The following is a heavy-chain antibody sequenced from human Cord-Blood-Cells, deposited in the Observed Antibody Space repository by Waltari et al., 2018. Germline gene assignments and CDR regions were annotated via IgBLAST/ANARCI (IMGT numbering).Heavy chain of an antibody. Sequence: QVQLVESGGGVVQPGRSLRPSCAASGFTFSSYGMHWVRRAPGKGLEWVEVISYDGSNKYYADSVKGRFTISRDNSKNTLYLQMNSLRAEDTAVYYCAKDRYSNYVWYFDYWGQGTLVTVSS. CDR2: ISYDGSNK. J-gene: IGHJ4*02. CDR3: AKDRYSNYVWYFDY. D-gene: IGHD4-4*01. CDR1: GFTFSSYG. V-gene: IGHV3-30*18.